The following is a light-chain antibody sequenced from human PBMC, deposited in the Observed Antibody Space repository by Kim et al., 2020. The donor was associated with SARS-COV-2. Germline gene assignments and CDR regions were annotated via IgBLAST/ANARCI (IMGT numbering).Light chain of an antibody. Sequence: SPGERATLSCRASQSVSTSYAAWYQQKPGQPPRLLIYGASSRATGIPDMFSGSGSGTDFTLTISRLEPEDFAVYYCQQYGSSLWTFGQGTKVDIK. CDR2: GAS. CDR1: QSVSTSY. V-gene: IGKV3-20*01. J-gene: IGKJ1*01. CDR3: QQYGSSLWT.